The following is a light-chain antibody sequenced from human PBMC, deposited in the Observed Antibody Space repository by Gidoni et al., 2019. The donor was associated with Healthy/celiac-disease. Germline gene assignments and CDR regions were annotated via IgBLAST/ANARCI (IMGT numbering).Light chain of an antibody. CDR1: QSVSSSY. CDR3: QQYGSSPLT. V-gene: IGKV3-20*01. CDR2: GAS. J-gene: IGKJ4*01. Sequence: EIVLTQSPGNLSLSPGERATLSCRASQSVSSSYVAWYQQKPGQAPRLLIYGASSSATGIPDRFSGSGSGTDFTLTISRLEPEDFAVYYCQQYGSSPLTFGGGTKVEIK.